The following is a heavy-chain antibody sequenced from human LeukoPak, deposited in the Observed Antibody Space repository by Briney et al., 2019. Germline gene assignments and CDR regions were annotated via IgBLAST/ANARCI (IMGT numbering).Heavy chain of an antibody. Sequence: SETLSLTCTVSGDSISSYYWSWIRQPPGKGLEWIGYIYTSMYTNYNPSLTSRVTMSVDTSKNQFSLTLSSVAAADTAVYYCARHARIDSGYANPNFDYWGQGALVTVSS. J-gene: IGHJ4*02. V-gene: IGHV4-4*09. CDR2: IYTSMYT. CDR1: GDSISSYY. CDR3: ARHARIDSGYANPNFDY. D-gene: IGHD5-12*01.